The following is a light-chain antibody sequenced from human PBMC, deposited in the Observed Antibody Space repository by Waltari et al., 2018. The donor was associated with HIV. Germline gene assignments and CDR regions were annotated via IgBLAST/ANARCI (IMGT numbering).Light chain of an antibody. CDR3: SSYTSSSTLV. V-gene: IGLV2-14*03. Sequence: QSALTQPASVSGSPGQSITISSTGPISHVGGYTDVPWYQQHPGKAPKLMIYDVSNRPSGVSNRFSGSKSGNTASLTISGLQAEDEADYYCSSYTSSSTLVFGGGTKLTVL. J-gene: IGLJ2*01. CDR1: ISHVGGYTD. CDR2: DVS.